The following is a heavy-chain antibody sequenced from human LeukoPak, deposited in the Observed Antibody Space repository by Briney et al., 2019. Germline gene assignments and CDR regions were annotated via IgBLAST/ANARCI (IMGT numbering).Heavy chain of an antibody. Sequence: SETLSLTCTVSGGSISSYYWSWIRQPPGKGLEWIGYIYYSGSTNYNPSLRSRVTISVDTSKNQFSLKLSSVTAADTAVYYCARSGWLQLTSDWFDPWGQGTLVTVSS. CDR3: ARSGWLQLTSDWFDP. CDR2: IYYSGST. V-gene: IGHV4-59*01. CDR1: GGSISSYY. J-gene: IGHJ5*02. D-gene: IGHD5-24*01.